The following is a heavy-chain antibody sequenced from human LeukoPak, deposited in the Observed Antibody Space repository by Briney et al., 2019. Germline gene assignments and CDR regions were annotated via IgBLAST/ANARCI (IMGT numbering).Heavy chain of an antibody. D-gene: IGHD1-26*01. J-gene: IGHJ3*02. CDR1: GGSISSGCYY. CDR2: IYTSGST. Sequence: SQTLSLTCTVSGGSISSGCYYWSWIRQPAGKGLEWIGRIYTSGSTNYNPSLKSRVTISVDTSKNQFSLKLSSVTAADTAVYYCARDGRWDAFDIWGQGTMVTVSS. CDR3: ARDGRWDAFDI. V-gene: IGHV4-61*02.